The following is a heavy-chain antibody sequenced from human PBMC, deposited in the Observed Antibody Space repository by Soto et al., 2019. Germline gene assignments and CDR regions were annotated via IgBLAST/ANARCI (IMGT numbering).Heavy chain of an antibody. Sequence: QVQLVESGGGVVQPGRSLRLSCAASGFTFSSYAMHWVRQAPGKGLEWVPVISYDGSNKYYADSVKGRFTISRDNSKNTLYLQMNSLRAEDTAVYYCARESWQQQQLVDYGMDVWGQGTTVTVSS. CDR1: GFTFSSYA. CDR3: ARESWQQQQLVDYGMDV. J-gene: IGHJ6*02. CDR2: ISYDGSNK. D-gene: IGHD6-13*01. V-gene: IGHV3-30-3*01.